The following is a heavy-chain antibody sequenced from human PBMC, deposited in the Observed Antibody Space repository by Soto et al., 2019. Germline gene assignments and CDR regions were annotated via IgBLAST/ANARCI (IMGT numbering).Heavy chain of an antibody. CDR1: GYSFTSHY. V-gene: IGHV1-46*03. D-gene: IGHD2-21*02. CDR2: INSGGGSA. J-gene: IGHJ4*01. CDR3: ARGGHVVVVTDAFDN. Sequence: EASVXVSCKAIGYSFTSHYMHWVRQAPGQGLEWMGIINSGGGSATYAQKFLGRVTLTRDTSTSTVYMDLSSLGSDDSAVYYCARGGHVVVVTDAFDNWGHGTLVTVSS.